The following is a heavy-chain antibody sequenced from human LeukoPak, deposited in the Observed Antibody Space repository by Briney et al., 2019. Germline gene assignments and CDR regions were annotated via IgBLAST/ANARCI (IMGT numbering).Heavy chain of an antibody. CDR3: ARDQGVTPYFDY. J-gene: IGHJ4*02. D-gene: IGHD4-23*01. CDR1: GGSISSSTYY. CDR2: IYYSGST. V-gene: IGHV4-61*01. Sequence: SETLSLTCTVSGGSISSSTYYWSRIRQPPGKGLEWIGYIYYSGSTNYNPSLKSRVTISVDTSKNQFSLKLSSVTAADTAVYYCARDQGVTPYFDYWGQGTLVTVSS.